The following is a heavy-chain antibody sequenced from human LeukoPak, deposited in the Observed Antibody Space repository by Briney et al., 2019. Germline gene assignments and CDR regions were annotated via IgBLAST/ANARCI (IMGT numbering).Heavy chain of an antibody. CDR1: GFTVSSNY. Sequence: GGSLRHSCAASGFTVSSNYMSWVRQAPGKGLEWVSVIYSGGSTYYADSVKGRFTISRDNSKNTLYLQMNSLRAEDTAVYYCARDFGWGIAARRRAFDIWGQGTMVTVSS. V-gene: IGHV3-66*01. J-gene: IGHJ3*02. CDR2: IYSGGST. CDR3: ARDFGWGIAARRRAFDI. D-gene: IGHD6-6*01.